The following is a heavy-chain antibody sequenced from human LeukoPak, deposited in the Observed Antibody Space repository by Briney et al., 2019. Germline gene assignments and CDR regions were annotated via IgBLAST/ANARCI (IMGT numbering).Heavy chain of an antibody. D-gene: IGHD2-15*01. V-gene: IGHV4-59*08. CDR1: GGSINDYY. J-gene: IGHJ5*02. Sequence: SETLSLTCTVSGGSINDYYWNWIRQPPGKGLEWIGYIYYSGSTNYNPSLKSRVTISVDTSKNQFSLKLSSVTAADTAVYYCARVGGYCSGGSCYSGWFDPWGQGTLVTVSS. CDR3: ARVGGYCSGGSCYSGWFDP. CDR2: IYYSGST.